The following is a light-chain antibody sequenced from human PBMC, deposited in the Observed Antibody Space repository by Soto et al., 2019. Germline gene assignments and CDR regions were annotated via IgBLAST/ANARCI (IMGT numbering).Light chain of an antibody. V-gene: IGLV3-21*02. CDR2: DDD. Sequence: SYQITRHSSVSVAPGRAYRGTFGGSNVVGYNVQWYQQKPGQAPVLFVYDDDVRPSGIPPRFSGSNSGNTGTLTTSRVEAGDEADYYCQSWASDTDHYVFRSGPRLTVL. J-gene: IGLJ1*01. CDR3: QSWASDTDHYV. CDR1: NVVGYN.